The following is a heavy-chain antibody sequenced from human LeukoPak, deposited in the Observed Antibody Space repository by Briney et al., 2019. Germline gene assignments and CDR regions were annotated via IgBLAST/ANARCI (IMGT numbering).Heavy chain of an antibody. D-gene: IGHD2-2*01. V-gene: IGHV1-18*01. Sequence: ASVKVSCKASGYTFTSYGISWVRQAPGQGLEGMGWISAYNGNTNYAQKLQGRVTMTTDTSTSTAYMELRSLRSDDTAVYYCARGSPYQLLLTNFDYWGQGTLVTVSS. J-gene: IGHJ4*02. CDR1: GYTFTSYG. CDR2: ISAYNGNT. CDR3: ARGSPYQLLLTNFDY.